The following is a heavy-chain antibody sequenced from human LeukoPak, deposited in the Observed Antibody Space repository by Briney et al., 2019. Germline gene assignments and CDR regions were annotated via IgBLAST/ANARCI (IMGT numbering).Heavy chain of an antibody. CDR2: INTISGGI. J-gene: IGHJ4*02. CDR3: GRGVAAAGTVGY. D-gene: IGHD6-13*01. CDR1: GYTFTDYY. Sequence: ASVKVSCKASGYTFTDYYMHWVRQAPGQGLEWMGWINTISGGINYAQKFQGRVTMTRDTSLSTAYMELSRLRSDDTAVYYCGRGVAAAGTVGYWGQGTLVTVSP. V-gene: IGHV1-2*02.